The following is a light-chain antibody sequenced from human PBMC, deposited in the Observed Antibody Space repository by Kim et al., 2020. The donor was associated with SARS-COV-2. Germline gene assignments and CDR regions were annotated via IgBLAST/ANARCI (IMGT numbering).Light chain of an antibody. CDR2: AAS. CDR3: QQCDSAPWT. CDR1: QDISNY. Sequence: GDRVTITCRASQDISNYLAWFQLKPGKAPKLLIYAASALQPGVPSRFSGSGSGTDFTLTVTSLQPEDVATYYCQQCDSAPWTFGQGTK. V-gene: IGKV1-27*01. J-gene: IGKJ1*01.